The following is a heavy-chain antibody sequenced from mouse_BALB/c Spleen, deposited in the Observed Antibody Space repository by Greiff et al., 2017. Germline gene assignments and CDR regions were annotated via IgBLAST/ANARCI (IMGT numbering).Heavy chain of an antibody. CDR2: ISSGGGST. D-gene: IGHD1-1*01. CDR1: GFAFSSYD. J-gene: IGHJ2*01. V-gene: IGHV5-12-1*01. Sequence: EVKLVESGGGLVKPGGSLKLSCAASGFAFSSYDMSWVRQTPEKRLEWVAYISSGGGSTYYPDTVKGRFTISRDNAKNTLYLQMSSLKSEDTAMYYCARQSTVVANFDYWGQGTTLTVSS. CDR3: ARQSTVVANFDY.